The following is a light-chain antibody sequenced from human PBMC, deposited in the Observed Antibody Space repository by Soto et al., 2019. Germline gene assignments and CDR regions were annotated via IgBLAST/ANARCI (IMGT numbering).Light chain of an antibody. J-gene: IGKJ4*01. Sequence: EIVMTQSPATLSVSPGERATLSCRASQSVSSNLAWYQQKPGQAPRLLIYGASTRATGIPARFSGSGSGTEFTLTISSLQSEDFAVYYYHQNNNWPQLTFGGGTKVEIK. CDR1: QSVSSN. CDR2: GAS. V-gene: IGKV3-15*01. CDR3: HQNNNWPQLT.